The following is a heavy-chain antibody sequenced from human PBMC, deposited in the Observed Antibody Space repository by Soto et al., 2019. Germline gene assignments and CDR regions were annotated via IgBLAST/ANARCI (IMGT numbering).Heavy chain of an antibody. D-gene: IGHD6-19*01. CDR2: IWYDGDRK. V-gene: IGHV3-33*01. J-gene: IGHJ4*02. CDR3: ARQGTVAVAGAFDY. CDR1: GFVFGSYD. Sequence: QVQLVESGGGVVQPGKSLRLSCTTSGFVFGSYDMHWIRQAPGKGLEWVAVIWYDGDRKDYGDSVKGRFTISRDNSNNTLYLQMNSLTDEDTGLYYCARQGTVAVAGAFDYWGQGILVAVPS.